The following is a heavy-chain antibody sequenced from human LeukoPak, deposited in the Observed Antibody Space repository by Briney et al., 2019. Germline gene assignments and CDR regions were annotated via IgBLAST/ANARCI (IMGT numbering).Heavy chain of an antibody. J-gene: IGHJ6*02. V-gene: IGHV4-4*07. D-gene: IGHD3-9*01. CDR3: ARHEGPILRYFDPVYYYGMDV. Sequence: SETLSLTCTVSGGSMSSYYWSWIRQPAGKGLEWIGRIYTSGSTNYNPSLKSRVTISVDTSKNQFSLKLSSVTAADTAVYYCARHEGPILRYFDPVYYYGMDVWGQGTTVTVSS. CDR1: GGSMSSYY. CDR2: IYTSGST.